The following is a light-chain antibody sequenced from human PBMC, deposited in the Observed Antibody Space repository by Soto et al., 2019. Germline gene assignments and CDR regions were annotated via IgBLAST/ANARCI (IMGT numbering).Light chain of an antibody. V-gene: IGKV3-20*01. CDR1: QSVTSNY. CDR3: QRYGSSRPWT. J-gene: IGKJ1*01. Sequence: EIVFTQSPGTLSLSQGERATLSCRVSQSVTSNYIAWYQQKPGQAHRLLIYGASSRATGIPDTFSGSGSGTDFTLTISRLEPQDFAVYYCQRYGSSRPWTFGQGAKVDI. CDR2: GAS.